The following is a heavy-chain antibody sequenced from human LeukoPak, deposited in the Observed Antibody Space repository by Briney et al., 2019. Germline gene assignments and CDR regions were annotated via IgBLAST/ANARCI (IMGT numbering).Heavy chain of an antibody. CDR2: IYSGGST. CDR1: GFTVSNNY. D-gene: IGHD3-3*01. CDR3: AKGQGGDFWSGSAYFD. V-gene: IGHV3-53*01. Sequence: GGSLRLSCAASGFTVSNNYMTWVRQAPGKGLEWVSVIYSGGSTYYADSVKGRFTISRDNSKNTLYLHMNSLRAEDTAVYYCAKGQGGDFWSGSAYFDWGQGTLVTVSS. J-gene: IGHJ4*02.